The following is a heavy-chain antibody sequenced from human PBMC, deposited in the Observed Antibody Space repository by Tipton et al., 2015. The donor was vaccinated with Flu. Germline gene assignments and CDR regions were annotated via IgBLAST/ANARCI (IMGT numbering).Heavy chain of an antibody. Sequence: TLSLTCTVSGGSISSSNYYWSWIRQSVGKGPEWIGRTHTNGNTNYNSSFGSRLTMSVDTSKSQFSMTLTSVTVADTAVYHCASGNFYDSSGYFAFWGQGILVTVSS. J-gene: IGHJ4*02. V-gene: IGHV4-61*02. D-gene: IGHD3-22*01. CDR2: THTNGNT. CDR1: GGSISSSNYY. CDR3: ASGNFYDSSGYFAF.